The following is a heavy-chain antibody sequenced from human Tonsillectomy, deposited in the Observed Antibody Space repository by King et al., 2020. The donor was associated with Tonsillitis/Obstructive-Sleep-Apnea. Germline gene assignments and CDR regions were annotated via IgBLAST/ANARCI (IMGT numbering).Heavy chain of an antibody. CDR3: AKFPATCGVDCHGRQLAFDI. Sequence: VQLVESGGGLVQPGGSLRLSCAASGFTFSSYAMSWVRQAPGKGLEWVSAISGSGGSTYYADSVKGRFTISRDNSKNTLYLQMNSLRAEDTAVYYCAKFPATCGVDCHGRQLAFDIWGQGTMVTVSS. CDR2: ISGSGGST. CDR1: GFTFSSYA. J-gene: IGHJ3*02. D-gene: IGHD2-21*02. V-gene: IGHV3-23*04.